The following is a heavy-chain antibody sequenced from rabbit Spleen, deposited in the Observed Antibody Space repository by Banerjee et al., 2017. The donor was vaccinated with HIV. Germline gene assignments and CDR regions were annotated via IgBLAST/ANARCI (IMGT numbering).Heavy chain of an antibody. CDR3: ARGDAGGGAGYTL. CDR2: IYAGSSGST. CDR1: GFSFSSSYW. V-gene: IGHV1S45*01. J-gene: IGHJ4*01. D-gene: IGHD7-1*01. Sequence: QEQLEESGGDLVKPEGSLTLTCTASGFSFSSSYWICWVRQAPGKGLEWIACIYAGSSGSTYYASWAKGRFTISKTSSTTVTLQMTSLTAADTATYFCARGDAGGGAGYTLWGPGTLVTVS.